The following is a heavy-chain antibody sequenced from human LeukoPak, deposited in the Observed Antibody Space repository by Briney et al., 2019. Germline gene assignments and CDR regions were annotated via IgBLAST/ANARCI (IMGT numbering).Heavy chain of an antibody. Sequence: GASVKVSCKASGYTFTSYGISWMRQAPGQGLEWMGWISAYNGNTNYAQKLQGRVTMTTDTSTSTAYMELRSLRSDDTAVYYCARTIVEMATMYYFDYWGQGTLVTVSS. CDR1: GYTFTSYG. CDR3: ARTIVEMATMYYFDY. V-gene: IGHV1-18*01. CDR2: ISAYNGNT. J-gene: IGHJ4*02. D-gene: IGHD5-24*01.